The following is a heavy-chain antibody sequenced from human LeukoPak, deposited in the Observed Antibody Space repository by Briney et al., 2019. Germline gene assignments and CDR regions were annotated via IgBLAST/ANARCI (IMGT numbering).Heavy chain of an antibody. D-gene: IGHD3-22*01. CDR1: GYTFTSYG. J-gene: IGHJ4*02. CDR2: ISAYNGNT. V-gene: IGHV1-18*01. CDR3: ARIAYYYDSSGYPD. Sequence: ASVKVSCKASGYTFTSYGISWVRQAPGQGLEWLGWISAYNGNTNYAQKLQGRVTMSTDRSTSTAYMELRSLRSDDTAVYYCARIAYYYDSSGYPDWGQGTLVTVSS.